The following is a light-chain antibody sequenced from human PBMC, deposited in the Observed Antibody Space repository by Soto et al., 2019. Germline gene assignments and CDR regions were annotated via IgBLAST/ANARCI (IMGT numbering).Light chain of an antibody. CDR2: GNN. Sequence: QAVVTQPPSVSGAPGQRVTISCTGSSSNIGAGYDVKWYQQLPGRAPKLLIYGNNKRPSGVPDRFSGSKSGTSASLAITGLQADDEADYYCQSYDSSLSGLYVFGIGTKLTVL. CDR1: SSNIGAGYD. J-gene: IGLJ1*01. V-gene: IGLV1-40*01. CDR3: QSYDSSLSGLYV.